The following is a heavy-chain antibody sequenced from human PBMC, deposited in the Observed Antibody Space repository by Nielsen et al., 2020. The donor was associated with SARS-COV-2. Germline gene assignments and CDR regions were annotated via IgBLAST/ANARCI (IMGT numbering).Heavy chain of an antibody. CDR2: INRGGST. D-gene: IGHD3-22*01. J-gene: IGHJ4*02. Sequence: WIRQPPGKGLEWIGEINRGGSTNYNPSLKSRVTISVDTSKNQFSLKLSSVTAADTALYYCARTLYPYGSSGPLGAVDYFDYWGQGTLVTVSS. V-gene: IGHV4-34*01. CDR3: ARTLYPYGSSGPLGAVDYFDY.